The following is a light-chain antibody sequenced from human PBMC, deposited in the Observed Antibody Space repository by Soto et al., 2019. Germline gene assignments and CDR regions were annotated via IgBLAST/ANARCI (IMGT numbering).Light chain of an antibody. J-gene: IGKJ5*01. CDR3: QQYGSSPLIT. CDR1: QRVYSNF. V-gene: IGKV3-20*01. CDR2: DTS. Sequence: EIVLTQSPDTLSLSPGERATLSCRASQRVYSNFLAWYQQKPGQAPRLLIFDTSSRATGIPDRFSGSGSGTDFTLTISRLEPEDFAVYYCQQYGSSPLITFGQGTRLEIK.